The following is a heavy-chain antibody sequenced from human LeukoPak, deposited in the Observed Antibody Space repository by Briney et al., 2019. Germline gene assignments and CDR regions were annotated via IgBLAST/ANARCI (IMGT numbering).Heavy chain of an antibody. CDR2: IYHSGST. D-gene: IGHD2-2*01. CDR1: GGSISSGGYY. Sequence: SETLSLTCTVSGGSISSGGYYWSWIRQPPGKGLEWIGYIYHSGSTYYNPSLKSRVTISVDRSKNQFSLKLSSVTAADTAVYYCARVVGLRVPAAMGYYYMDVWGKRTTVTVSS. J-gene: IGHJ6*03. CDR3: ARVVGLRVPAAMGYYYMDV. V-gene: IGHV4-30-2*01.